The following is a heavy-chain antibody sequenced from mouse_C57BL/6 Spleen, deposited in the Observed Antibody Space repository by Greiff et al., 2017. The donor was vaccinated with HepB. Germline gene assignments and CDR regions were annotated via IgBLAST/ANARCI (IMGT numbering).Heavy chain of an antibody. CDR3: ARDEITRAMDY. CDR2: IDPSDSYT. Sequence: VQLQQPGAELVRPGTSVKLSCKASGYTFTSYWMHWVKQRPGQGLEWIGVIDPSDSYTNYNQKFKGKATLTVDTSSSTAYMQLSSLTSEDSAVYYCARDEITRAMDYWGQGTSVTVSS. CDR1: GYTFTSYW. V-gene: IGHV1-59*01. D-gene: IGHD2-4*01. J-gene: IGHJ4*01.